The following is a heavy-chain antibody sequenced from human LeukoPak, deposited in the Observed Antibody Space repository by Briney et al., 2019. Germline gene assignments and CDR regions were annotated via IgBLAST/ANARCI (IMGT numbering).Heavy chain of an antibody. Sequence: GASVKVSCKASGYTFTSYGISWVRQAPGQGLEWMGWISAYNGNTNYAQKLQGRVTMTTDTSTSTAYMELRSLRSDDTAVYYCTRRTRIAAGVYNIDFWGQGTLVTVSS. V-gene: IGHV1-18*01. J-gene: IGHJ4*02. CDR1: GYTFTSYG. D-gene: IGHD6-25*01. CDR3: TRRTRIAAGVYNIDF. CDR2: ISAYNGNT.